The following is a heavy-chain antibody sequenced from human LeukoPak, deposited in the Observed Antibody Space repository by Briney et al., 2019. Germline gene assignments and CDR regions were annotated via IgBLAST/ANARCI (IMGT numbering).Heavy chain of an antibody. CDR2: IYYSGST. CDR3: ARGPPYIVVVTAIGFFDY. Sequence: SETLSLTCTVSGGSISSSSYYWGWIRQPPGKGLEWIGSIYYSGSTYYNPSLKSRVTISVDTSKNQFSLKLSSVTAADTAVYYCARGPPYIVVVTAIGFFDYWGQGTLVTVSS. CDR1: GGSISSSSYY. J-gene: IGHJ4*02. D-gene: IGHD2-21*02. V-gene: IGHV4-39*01.